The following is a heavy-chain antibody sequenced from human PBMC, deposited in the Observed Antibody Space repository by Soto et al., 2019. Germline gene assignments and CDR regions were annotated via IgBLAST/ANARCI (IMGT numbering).Heavy chain of an antibody. CDR3: VKEGISNYNEYFDY. D-gene: IGHD4-4*01. Sequence: VQLVESGGGLFKPGGSLRLSWAASGFIFATHTINWVRQAPGKGLEWVSSITGSGIYTRYADSVKGRFTISRDNAKASLYLQMNSLAAEDTAVYYCVKEGISNYNEYFDYWGQGTLVTVSS. CDR2: ITGSGIYT. CDR1: GFIFATHT. V-gene: IGHV3-21*02. J-gene: IGHJ4*02.